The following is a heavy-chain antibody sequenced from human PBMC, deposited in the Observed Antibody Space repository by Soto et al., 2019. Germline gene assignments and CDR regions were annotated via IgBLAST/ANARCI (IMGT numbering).Heavy chain of an antibody. J-gene: IGHJ4*02. D-gene: IGHD1-26*01. CDR2: IKQDGSEK. Sequence: GGSLRLSCAASGFTFSSYWMSWVRQAPGKGLEWVANIKQDGSEKYYVDSVKGRFTISRHNAKNSLYLQMNSLRAEDTAVYYCARGGPFSGSYFLDYWGQGTLVTVSS. CDR1: GFTFSSYW. V-gene: IGHV3-7*01. CDR3: ARGGPFSGSYFLDY.